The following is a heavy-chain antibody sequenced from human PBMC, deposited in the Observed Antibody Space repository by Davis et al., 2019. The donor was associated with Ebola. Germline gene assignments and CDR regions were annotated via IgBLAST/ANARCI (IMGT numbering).Heavy chain of an antibody. J-gene: IGHJ6*02. Sequence: GESLKISCAGSGFNFNNFFMHWLRQVPGKGLVWVSRVNGDGTQTTYADSVKGRFTISRDNAKNSLYLQMNSLRAEDTAVYYCAREKSQVLRFLEWLSDYYGMDVWGQGTTVTVSS. CDR3: AREKSQVLRFLEWLSDYYGMDV. CDR2: VNGDGTQT. CDR1: GFNFNNFF. V-gene: IGHV3-74*03. D-gene: IGHD3-3*01.